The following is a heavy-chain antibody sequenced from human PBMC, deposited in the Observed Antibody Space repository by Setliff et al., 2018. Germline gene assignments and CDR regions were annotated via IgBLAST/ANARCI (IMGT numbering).Heavy chain of an antibody. CDR1: DASIGGSGYY. CDR2: IHYSGST. D-gene: IGHD3-16*01. J-gene: IGHJ4*02. CDR3: ARAITSKYYFEY. Sequence: SETLSLTCTVSDASIGGSGYYWGWIRQPPGKGPEWIGNIHYSGSTHYNPSLKSRVTISVDTSKNQFSLKLTSVTAADAAVYYCARAITSKYYFEYWGQGTLVTVS. V-gene: IGHV4-39*07.